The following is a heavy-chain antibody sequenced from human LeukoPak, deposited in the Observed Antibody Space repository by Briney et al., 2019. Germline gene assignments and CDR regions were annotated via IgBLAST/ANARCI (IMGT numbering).Heavy chain of an antibody. CDR3: ARGPYGYTSSATLGSYNWFDP. D-gene: IGHD2-2*02. CDR2: IYPGDSDS. CDR1: GYTFTNYW. V-gene: IGHV5-51*01. Sequence: GESLQISCKGSGYTFTNYWIGWVRQMPGKGLEWMGIIYPGDSDSRYSPSFQDQVTMSVDKSHSTAYLQWSSLKASDTAMYYCARGPYGYTSSATLGSYNWFDPWGQGSLVTVSS. J-gene: IGHJ5*02.